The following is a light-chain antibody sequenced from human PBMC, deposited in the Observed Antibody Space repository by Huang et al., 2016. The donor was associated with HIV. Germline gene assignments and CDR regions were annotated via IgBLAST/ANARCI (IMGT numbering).Light chain of an antibody. Sequence: DIQMTQSPSAVSASVGDRVTITCQASHDIRKYLNWYQQKPGKVPKLLIYYSSNLETGVPSRFNGCGFGTDFTFTISGLQPEDIATYFCQQYDDLYTFGQGTKLELK. J-gene: IGKJ2*01. CDR2: YSS. V-gene: IGKV1-33*01. CDR3: QQYDDLYT. CDR1: HDIRKY.